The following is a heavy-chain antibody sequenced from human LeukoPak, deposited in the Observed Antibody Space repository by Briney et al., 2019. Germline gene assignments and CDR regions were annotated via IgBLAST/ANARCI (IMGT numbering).Heavy chain of an antibody. V-gene: IGHV1-69*05. CDR1: GGTFSSYA. D-gene: IGHD2-8*01. CDR3: AREPPQWFGTNGDDY. J-gene: IGHJ4*02. CDR2: IIPIFGTA. Sequence: EASVKVSCKASGGTFSSYAISWVRQAPGQGLEWMGGIIPIFGTANYAQKFQGRVTMTRDTSTSTVYMELSSLRSEDTAVYYCAREPPQWFGTNGDDYWGQGTLVTVSS.